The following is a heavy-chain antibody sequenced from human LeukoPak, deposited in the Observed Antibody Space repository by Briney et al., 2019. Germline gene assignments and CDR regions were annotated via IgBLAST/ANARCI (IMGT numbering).Heavy chain of an antibody. CDR3: ARDEVAGNVGY. D-gene: IGHD6-19*01. CDR1: GYTFTSYA. CDR2: ISAGNGNT. J-gene: IGHJ4*02. V-gene: IGHV1-3*01. Sequence: GASVKVSCKASGYTFTSYAMHWVRQAPGQRLEWMGWISAGNGNTKYSQKFQGRVTITRDTSAGTAYMELSSLRSEDTAVYYCARDEVAGNVGYWGQGTLVTVSS.